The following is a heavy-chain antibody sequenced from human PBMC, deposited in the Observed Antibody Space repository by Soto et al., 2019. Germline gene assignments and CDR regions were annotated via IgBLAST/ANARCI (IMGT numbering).Heavy chain of an antibody. J-gene: IGHJ4*02. CDR3: TKGVDAQSCSTFSCLFYFDC. Sequence: GGSLRLSCAASGFTFITYAMSWVRQAPGKGLEWVSTISGSADSTYYADSVKGRFTISRDNSKSTLYLQMNSLRAEDTAVYYCTKGVDAQSCSTFSCLFYFDCWGQGTLVTVSS. CDR2: ISGSADST. D-gene: IGHD2-2*01. V-gene: IGHV3-23*01. CDR1: GFTFITYA.